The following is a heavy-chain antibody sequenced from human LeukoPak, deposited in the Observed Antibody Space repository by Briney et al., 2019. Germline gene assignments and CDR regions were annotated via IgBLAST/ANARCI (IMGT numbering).Heavy chain of an antibody. J-gene: IGHJ4*02. Sequence: GGSLRLSCAASGFNFSRYWMHWVRQAPGKGLVWVSRIKSDVSSTTYADSVQGRFSISRDNTKNTLYLQMNSLRAEDTAVYYCARDIELAYYDSSGYDYWGQGTLVTVSS. CDR3: ARDIELAYYDSSGYDY. D-gene: IGHD3-22*01. V-gene: IGHV3-74*01. CDR1: GFNFSRYW. CDR2: IKSDVSST.